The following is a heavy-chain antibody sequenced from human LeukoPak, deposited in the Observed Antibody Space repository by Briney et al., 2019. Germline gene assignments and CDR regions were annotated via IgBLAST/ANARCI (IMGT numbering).Heavy chain of an antibody. CDR3: ARARYYGSGSRRWIYYYYMDV. V-gene: IGHV3-66*02. CDR1: GFTVSSSY. Sequence: PGGSLRLSCAASGFTVSSSYMSWVRQAPGKGLEWVSVIYSGGSTYYADSVKGRFTISRDNSKKTLYLQMNSLRAEDTAVYYCARARYYGSGSRRWIYYYYMDVWGKGTTVTVSS. J-gene: IGHJ6*03. D-gene: IGHD3-10*01. CDR2: IYSGGST.